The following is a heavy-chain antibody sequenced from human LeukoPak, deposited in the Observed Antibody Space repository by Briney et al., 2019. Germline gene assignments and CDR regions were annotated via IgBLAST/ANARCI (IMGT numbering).Heavy chain of an antibody. CDR1: GGSISSSSYY. Sequence: SETLSLTCTVSGGSISSSSYYWGWIRQPPGKGLEWIGSIYYSGSTYYNPSLKSRVTIFVDTSKNQFSLKLSSVTAADTAVYYCARRRGTGTPEDYWGQGTLVTVSS. CDR3: ARRRGTGTPEDY. V-gene: IGHV4-39*01. CDR2: IYYSGST. D-gene: IGHD1-1*01. J-gene: IGHJ4*02.